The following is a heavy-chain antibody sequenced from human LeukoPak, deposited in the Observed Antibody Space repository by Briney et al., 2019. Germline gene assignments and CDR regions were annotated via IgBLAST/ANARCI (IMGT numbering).Heavy chain of an antibody. D-gene: IGHD7-27*01. CDR1: GYTFSGYY. J-gene: IGHJ2*01. CDR2: VNPNSGIT. V-gene: IGHV1-2*02. CDR3: ARGRGDGWYFDL. Sequence: GASVKVSCKASGYTFSGYYMRWVRQAPGQGLEWMGWVNPNSGITNYAQKFQDRVTMTRDTSISTAYMELSRLRSDDTAVYYCARGRGDGWYFDLWGRGTLVTVSS.